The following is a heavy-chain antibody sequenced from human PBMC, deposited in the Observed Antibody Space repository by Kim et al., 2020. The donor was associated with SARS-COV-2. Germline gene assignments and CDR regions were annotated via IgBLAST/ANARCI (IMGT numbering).Heavy chain of an antibody. CDR3: ARFGFSTGPAPYDFGMDG. J-gene: IGHJ6*01. V-gene: IGHV1-69*13. Sequence: SVKVSCKASGGTFSIYAISWVRQAPGQGLEWMGGIIPIFGTANYAQKFQGRVTITADESTTTAYMELSSLRSEDTAVDYCARFGFSTGPAPYDFGMDGW. CDR1: GGTFSIYA. D-gene: IGHD6-19*01. CDR2: IIPIFGTA.